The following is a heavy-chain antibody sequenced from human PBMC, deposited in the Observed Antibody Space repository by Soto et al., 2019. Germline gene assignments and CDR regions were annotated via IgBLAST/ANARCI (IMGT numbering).Heavy chain of an antibody. V-gene: IGHV1-2*02. CDR3: GRGRSGQIVVFY. D-gene: IGHD1-26*01. Sequence: ASVKVSCKASGYTFTGHYIHWVRQAPEQGPEWMGEIGPETGATRYAQKFQGRVTMTRDMSITTVYMELNNLSPDDTAVYYCGRGRSGQIVVFYWGQGTPVTVYS. CDR1: GYTFTGHY. CDR2: IGPETGAT. J-gene: IGHJ4*02.